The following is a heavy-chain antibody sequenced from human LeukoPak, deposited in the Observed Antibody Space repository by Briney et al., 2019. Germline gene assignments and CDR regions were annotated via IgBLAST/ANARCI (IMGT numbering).Heavy chain of an antibody. CDR3: ARRSSPWLLLPYY. CDR2: INPNSGGT. J-gene: IGHJ4*02. V-gene: IGHV1-2*02. CDR1: GYTFTSYD. D-gene: IGHD3-22*01. Sequence: ASVTVSCTASGYTFTSYDINWVRQATGQGVERMGWINPNSGGTNYAQKFQGRVTMTRDTSISTAYMELSRLRSDDTAVYYCARRSSPWLLLPYYWGQGTLVTVSS.